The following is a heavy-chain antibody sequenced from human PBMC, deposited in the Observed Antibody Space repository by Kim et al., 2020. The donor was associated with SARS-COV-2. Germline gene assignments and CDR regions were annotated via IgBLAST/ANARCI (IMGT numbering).Heavy chain of an antibody. Sequence: ASVKVSCKVSGYNFNDHYIHWVRQAPGQGLDWMGWINFNGGETKYAEKFHGKASLPRDMSTNTAYVELYSLSFDDTDVYYCARDSNLDYLGQGNLVPVSS. CDR2: INFNGGET. CDR1: GYNFNDHY. J-gene: IGHJ4*02. V-gene: IGHV1-2*02. CDR3: ARDSNLDY.